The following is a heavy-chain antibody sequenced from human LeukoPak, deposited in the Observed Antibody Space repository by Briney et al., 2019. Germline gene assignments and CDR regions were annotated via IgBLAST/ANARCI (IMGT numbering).Heavy chain of an antibody. CDR2: ISAYNGNT. J-gene: IGHJ4*02. Sequence: ASVKVSCKASGYTFTSYGISWVRQAPGQGLEWMGWISAYNGNTNYAQKLQGRVTMTTDTSTSTAYMELRSLRSDDTAVYYCARWASIGYYDSSGYYPYDFDYWGQGTLVTVSS. CDR1: GYTFTSYG. CDR3: ARWASIGYYDSSGYYPYDFDY. V-gene: IGHV1-18*01. D-gene: IGHD3-22*01.